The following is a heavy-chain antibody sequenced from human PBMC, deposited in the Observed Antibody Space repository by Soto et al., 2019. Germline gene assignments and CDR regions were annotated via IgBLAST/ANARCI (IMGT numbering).Heavy chain of an antibody. Sequence: QVQLQQWGAGLLKPSETLSLTCAVYGGSFSGYYWSWIRQPPGKGLEWIGEINHSGSTNYNPPLKSRVTRSVDTSKNQFSLKLSSVTAADTAVYYCARDYTSPVYGIDVWGQGTTVTVSS. CDR2: INHSGST. D-gene: IGHD3-3*01. CDR3: ARDYTSPVYGIDV. CDR1: GGSFSGYY. J-gene: IGHJ6*02. V-gene: IGHV4-34*01.